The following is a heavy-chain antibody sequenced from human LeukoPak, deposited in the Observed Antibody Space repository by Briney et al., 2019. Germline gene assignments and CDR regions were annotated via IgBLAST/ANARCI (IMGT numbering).Heavy chain of an antibody. Sequence: PGGSLRLSCAASGFTFRTYGMHWVRQAPGKGLEWVTFIRYDGSDKYYAGSVKGRFTISRDNSKNTLFLQMNSLRVEDTAVYYCAKRADYYDASRALYDAFDFWGRGTMVTVSS. CDR3: AKRADYYDASRALYDAFDF. CDR2: IRYDGSDK. CDR1: GFTFRTYG. J-gene: IGHJ3*01. D-gene: IGHD3-16*01. V-gene: IGHV3-30*02.